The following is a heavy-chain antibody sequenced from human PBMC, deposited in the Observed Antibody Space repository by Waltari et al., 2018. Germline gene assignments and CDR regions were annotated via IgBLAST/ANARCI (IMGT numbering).Heavy chain of an antibody. V-gene: IGHV3-30*17. Sequence: QVQLVESGGGVVPPGRSLTVACEASGFTFSSYTLHWVRQALGKGLEWVAAISFNGGQKSYADSVRGRFTISRDNSKSTVNVEMNSLRPEDTAMYYCARGMRSGSGYFYYYLDVWGKGTTVTVSS. J-gene: IGHJ6*03. CDR3: ARGMRSGSGYFYYYLDV. CDR2: ISFNGGQK. D-gene: IGHD6-25*01. CDR1: GFTFSSYT.